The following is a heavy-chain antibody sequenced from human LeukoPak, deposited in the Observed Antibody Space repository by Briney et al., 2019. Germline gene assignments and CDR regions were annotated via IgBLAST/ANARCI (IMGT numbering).Heavy chain of an antibody. CDR1: GFTFSIYW. CDR2: ISSSSSYI. V-gene: IGHV3-21*01. CDR3: ASAFSMYYYDSSGYSAT. Sequence: PGGSLRLSCAASGFTFSIYWMSWVRQAPGKGLEWVSSISSSSSYIYYADSVKGRFTISRDNAKNSLYLQMNSLRAEDTAVYYCASAFSMYYYDSSGYSATWGQGTLVTVSS. D-gene: IGHD3-22*01. J-gene: IGHJ4*02.